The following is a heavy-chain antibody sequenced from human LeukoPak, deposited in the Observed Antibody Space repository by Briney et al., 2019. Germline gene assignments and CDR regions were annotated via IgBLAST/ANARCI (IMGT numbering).Heavy chain of an antibody. CDR3: ARDSYDSSGYYPDY. CDR1: GFTFSSYI. D-gene: IGHD3-22*01. J-gene: IGHJ4*02. Sequence: GGSLRLSCAASGFTFSSYIMNRVRQAPGKGLEWVSSISSSSSYIYYADSVKGRFTISRDNAKNSLYLQMNSLRAEDTAVYYCARDSYDSSGYYPDYWGQGTLVTVSS. V-gene: IGHV3-21*01. CDR2: ISSSSSYI.